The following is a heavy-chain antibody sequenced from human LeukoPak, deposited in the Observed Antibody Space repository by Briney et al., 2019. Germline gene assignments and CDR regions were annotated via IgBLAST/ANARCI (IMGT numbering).Heavy chain of an antibody. J-gene: IGHJ4*02. D-gene: IGHD2-2*01. Sequence: GGSLRLSCAASGFTFSSYTMNWVRQAPGKGLEWVSSIISSSSYIYYADPVKGRFTISRDNAKNSLYLQMNSLRAEDTAVYYCARDFGGYCSSSNCYLGWLDYWGQGTLVTVSS. CDR2: IISSSSYI. CDR1: GFTFSSYT. V-gene: IGHV3-21*03. CDR3: ARDFGGYCSSSNCYLGWLDY.